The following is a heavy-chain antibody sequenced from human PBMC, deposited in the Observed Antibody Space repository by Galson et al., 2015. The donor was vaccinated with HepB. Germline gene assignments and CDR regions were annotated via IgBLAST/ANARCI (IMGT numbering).Heavy chain of an antibody. J-gene: IGHJ4*02. CDR2: ISYDGSNK. D-gene: IGHD6-13*01. Sequence: SLRLSCAASGFTFSSYAMHWVRQAPGKRLEWVAVISYDGSNKYYADSVKGRFTISRDNSKNTLYLQMNSLRAEDTAVYYCAREPAYSSSWYFIDYWGQGTLVTVSS. V-gene: IGHV3-30-3*01. CDR1: GFTFSSYA. CDR3: AREPAYSSSWYFIDY.